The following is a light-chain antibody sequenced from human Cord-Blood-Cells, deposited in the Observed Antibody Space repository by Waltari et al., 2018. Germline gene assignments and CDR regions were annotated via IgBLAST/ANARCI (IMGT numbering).Light chain of an antibody. CDR1: QSVLYSSNTKNY. CDR3: QQYYSTPLT. CDR2: WAS. Sequence: DIVMTQSPDSLAVSLVERATIHFKFRQSVLYSSNTKNYLAWYQQKPGQPPKPLIYWASTRESGVPDRFSGSGSGTDFTLTISSLQAEDVAVYYCQQYYSTPLTFGGGTKVEIK. V-gene: IGKV4-1*01. J-gene: IGKJ4*01.